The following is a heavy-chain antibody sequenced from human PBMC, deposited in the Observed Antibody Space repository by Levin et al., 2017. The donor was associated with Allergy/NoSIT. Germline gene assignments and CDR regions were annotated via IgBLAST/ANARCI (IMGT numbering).Heavy chain of an antibody. V-gene: IGHV4-34*01. Sequence: SETLSLTCAVYGGSFSGYYWSWIRQPPGKGLEWIGEINHSGSTNYNPSLKSRVTISVDTSKNQFSLKLSSVTAADTAVYYCARGRRSPPTYGGNSHVRVYFDYWGQGTLVTVSS. CDR1: GGSFSGYY. CDR2: INHSGST. CDR3: ARGRRSPPTYGGNSHVRVYFDY. J-gene: IGHJ4*02. D-gene: IGHD4-23*01.